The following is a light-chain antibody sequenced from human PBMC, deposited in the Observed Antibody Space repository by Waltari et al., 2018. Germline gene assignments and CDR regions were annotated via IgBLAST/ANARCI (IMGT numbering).Light chain of an antibody. CDR1: RSNLGLTS. V-gene: IGLV1-44*01. CDR3: AAWDASLNGWV. Sequence: QSVLTTPPSASGTPGQRVATSSSGPRSNLGLTSVPRYQQLPGTAPKLLTHSTNQRPSGVPDRFSGSKSGTSASLAISGLQSEDEAHYYCAAWDASLNGWVFGGGTKLTVL. J-gene: IGLJ3*02. CDR2: STN.